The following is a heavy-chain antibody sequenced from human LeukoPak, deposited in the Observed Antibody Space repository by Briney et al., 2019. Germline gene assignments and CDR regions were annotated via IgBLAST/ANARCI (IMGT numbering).Heavy chain of an antibody. J-gene: IGHJ4*02. Sequence: GGSLRLSFVASGFSLSTYSMNWVRQAPGKGLEWISYISSRSSTIYYADSVKGRFTVSRDNARNSLSLQMNSLRADDTAVYYCARDHIITVAAFDSWGQGTLVSVSS. D-gene: IGHD6-19*01. CDR2: ISSRSSTI. V-gene: IGHV3-48*04. CDR1: GFSLSTYS. CDR3: ARDHIITVAAFDS.